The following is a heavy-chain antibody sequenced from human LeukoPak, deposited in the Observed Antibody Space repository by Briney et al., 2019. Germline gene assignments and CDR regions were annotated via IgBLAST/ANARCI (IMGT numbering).Heavy chain of an antibody. V-gene: IGHV3-7*01. CDR3: ARVDYSNYGLGAFDI. CDR1: GFTFSSYW. Sequence: GGSLRLSCAASGFTFSSYWMSWVRQAPGKGLEWVANIKQDGSEKYYVDSVKGRFTISRDNAKNSLYLQMNSLRAEDTAVYYCARVDYSNYGLGAFDIWGQGTMVTVSS. J-gene: IGHJ3*02. D-gene: IGHD4-11*01. CDR2: IKQDGSEK.